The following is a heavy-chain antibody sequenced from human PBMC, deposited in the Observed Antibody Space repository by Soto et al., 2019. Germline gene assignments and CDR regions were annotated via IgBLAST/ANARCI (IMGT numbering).Heavy chain of an antibody. J-gene: IGHJ3*02. Sequence: QVQLVDSGEGLVKPGGSLRLSCAASGFTFSNYYMTWIRQAPGKGLEWISYISDSGSVTYYADSVQGRFSISRDNAKNSLFLEMNDLRVDDTAVYYCARCLLGVGDPFDIWGQGTMVTVSS. CDR3: ARCLLGVGDPFDI. V-gene: IGHV3-11*01. CDR1: GFTFSNYY. D-gene: IGHD2-15*01. CDR2: ISDSGSVT.